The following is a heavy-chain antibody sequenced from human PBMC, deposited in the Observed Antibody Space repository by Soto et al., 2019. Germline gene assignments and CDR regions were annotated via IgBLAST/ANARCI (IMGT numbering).Heavy chain of an antibody. CDR3: ARDLLGLGYCSSTSCYGGLGY. V-gene: IGHV3-53*04. CDR2: IYSGGST. D-gene: IGHD2-2*01. CDR1: GFTVSSNY. Sequence: GGSLRLSCAASGFTVSSNYMSWVRQAPGKGLEWVSVIYSGGSTYYADSVKGRFTISRHNSKNTLYLQMNSLRAEDTAVYYCARDLLGLGYCSSTSCYGGLGYWGQGTLVTVSS. J-gene: IGHJ4*02.